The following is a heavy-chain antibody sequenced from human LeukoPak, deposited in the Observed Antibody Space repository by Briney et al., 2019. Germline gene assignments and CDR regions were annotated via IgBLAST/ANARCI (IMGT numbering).Heavy chain of an antibody. V-gene: IGHV3-23*01. CDR1: GFTFIHFA. D-gene: IGHD1-14*01. J-gene: IGHJ4*02. CDR2: ISGSGNKT. CDR3: AKLKRVGIAPFDD. Sequence: PGGSLRLSCAASGFTFIHFAMSWVRQAPGKGLHWVSTISGSGNKTYDADSVKGRFTISIDNSKNTLYPQMTGLRAEDTAVYYCAKLKRVGIAPFDDWGQGTLVTVSS.